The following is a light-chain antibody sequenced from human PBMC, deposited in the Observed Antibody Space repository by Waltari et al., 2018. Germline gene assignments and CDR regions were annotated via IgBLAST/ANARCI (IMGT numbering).Light chain of an antibody. CDR3: QQYDGEVVT. Sequence: EIVLTQSPGTLSLYPGERATLSCRASQSVTSISLTWYQQKFGQAPRLLIYGTSSRATGIPDRFSGSGSGTDFTLTISRLEPEDFAVYYCQQYDGEVVTFGGGTKVEI. CDR2: GTS. J-gene: IGKJ4*01. CDR1: QSVTSIS. V-gene: IGKV3-20*01.